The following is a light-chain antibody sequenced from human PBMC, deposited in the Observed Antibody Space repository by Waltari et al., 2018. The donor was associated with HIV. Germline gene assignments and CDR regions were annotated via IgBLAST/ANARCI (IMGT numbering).Light chain of an antibody. Sequence: QKVFISCSGSSSNIGNNYVSWYQQLPGTAPKLLMYDSNKRPSGIPDRFSGSKSGTSATLAITGLQTGDEADYYCVTWDFSLSAVVFGGGTKLTVL. CDR1: SSNIGNNY. CDR2: DSN. CDR3: VTWDFSLSAVV. J-gene: IGLJ3*02. V-gene: IGLV1-51*01.